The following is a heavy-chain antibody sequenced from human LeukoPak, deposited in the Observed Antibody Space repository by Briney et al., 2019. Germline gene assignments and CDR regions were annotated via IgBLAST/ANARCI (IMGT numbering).Heavy chain of an antibody. D-gene: IGHD4-17*01. V-gene: IGHV3-48*01. Sequence: PGGSLRLSCVASGFTFDDYAMHWVRQVPGKGLEWVSYISSSSSTIYYADSVKGRFTISRDNAKNSLYLQMNSLRAEDTAVYYYARVTKVTTARTYYYGMDVWGQGTTVTVSS. CDR1: GFTFDDYA. J-gene: IGHJ6*02. CDR3: ARVTKVTTARTYYYGMDV. CDR2: ISSSSSTI.